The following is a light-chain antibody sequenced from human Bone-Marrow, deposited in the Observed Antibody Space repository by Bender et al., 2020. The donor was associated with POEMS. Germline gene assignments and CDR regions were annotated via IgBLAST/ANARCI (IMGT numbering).Light chain of an antibody. Sequence: QSALTQPRSVSGSRGQSVTISCTGTTSDVGDYDHVSWYQHHPGKAPKLIIYDVTQRPSGVPDRFSASKSDNTASLTISGLQVEDESDYYCCSYSGSYTWVFGGGTKLTVL. V-gene: IGLV2-11*01. CDR3: CSYSGSYTWV. J-gene: IGLJ3*02. CDR2: DVT. CDR1: TSDVGDYDH.